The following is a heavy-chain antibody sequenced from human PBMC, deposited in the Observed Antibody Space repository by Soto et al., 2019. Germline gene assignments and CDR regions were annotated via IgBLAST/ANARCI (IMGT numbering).Heavy chain of an antibody. CDR3: ARDRCPNGVCYTGSLDY. V-gene: IGHV1-3*01. CDR2: INAGNGNT. D-gene: IGHD2-8*01. CDR1: GYTFTSCA. Sequence: ASVKVSCKASGYTFTSCAMYWVRQAPGQRLECLGWINAGNGNTKYSQNFEGRVTVTRDTSASTAYMELNSLTSEDTAAYYCARDRCPNGVCYTGSLDYWGQGTPVTVSS. J-gene: IGHJ4*02.